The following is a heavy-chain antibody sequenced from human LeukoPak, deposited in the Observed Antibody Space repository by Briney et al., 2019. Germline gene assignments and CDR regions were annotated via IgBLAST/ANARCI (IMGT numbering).Heavy chain of an antibody. CDR3: EKDPYDSGGYHFLYYFDY. V-gene: IGHV3-48*03. CDR1: GFTFSSYW. CDR2: ISSSGSTI. Sequence: GGSLRLSCAASGFTFSSYWMNWVRQAPGKGLEWVSYISSSGSTIYYADSVKGRFTISRDNAKNSLYLQINSLRADDTAIYHCEKDPYDSGGYHFLYYFDYWGQGTLVTVSS. D-gene: IGHD3-22*01. J-gene: IGHJ4*02.